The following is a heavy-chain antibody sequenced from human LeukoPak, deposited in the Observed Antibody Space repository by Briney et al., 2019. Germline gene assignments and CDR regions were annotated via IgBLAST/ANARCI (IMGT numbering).Heavy chain of an antibody. J-gene: IGHJ4*02. D-gene: IGHD3-22*01. V-gene: IGHV3-20*04. Sequence: GGSLRLSCAASGFTFNNYGMSWVRQAPGKGLEWVSGINWNAVRVGYADSVKGRFTISRDNAKNSLYLQMNSLRAEDTAFYYCARLRNYDSSGYYFEIGYWGQGTLVTVSS. CDR1: GFTFNNYG. CDR2: INWNAVRV. CDR3: ARLRNYDSSGYYFEIGY.